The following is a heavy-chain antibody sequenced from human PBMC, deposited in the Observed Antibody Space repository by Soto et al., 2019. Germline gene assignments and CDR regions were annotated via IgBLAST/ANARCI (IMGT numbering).Heavy chain of an antibody. Sequence: PGGSLRLSCAASGFTFSSYSMSWVRQAPGKGLEWVANINKNGGEKYYVDSVKGRFTISRDNAKNSLYLQMNSLNIEDSAVYYCSGAESPDTAYFSLYWGQGTPVTVSS. D-gene: IGHD1-26*01. CDR2: INKNGGEK. J-gene: IGHJ4*02. CDR3: SGAESPDTAYFSLY. V-gene: IGHV3-7*03. CDR1: GFTFSSYS.